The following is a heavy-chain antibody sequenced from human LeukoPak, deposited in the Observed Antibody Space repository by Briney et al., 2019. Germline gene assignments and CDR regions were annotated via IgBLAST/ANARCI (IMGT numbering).Heavy chain of an antibody. CDR1: GYILTSYN. CDR2: INPSTGSP. V-gene: IGHV1-46*01. D-gene: IGHD2-21*02. CDR3: ARVQPATAIGY. Sequence: ASVKVSCKASGYILTSYNMHWVRQAPGQGLEWMGIINPSTGSPTYAQKFQGRVTMTRDTSTSTVYMELSSLRSEDTAVYYCARVQPATAIGYWGQGTLVTVSS. J-gene: IGHJ4*02.